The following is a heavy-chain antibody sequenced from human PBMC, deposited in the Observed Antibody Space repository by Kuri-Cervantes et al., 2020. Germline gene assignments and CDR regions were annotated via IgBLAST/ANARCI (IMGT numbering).Heavy chain of an antibody. CDR2: IKSKTDGGTT. Sequence: GGSLRLSCAASGFTFSNAWMSWVRQAPGKGLEWVGRIKSKTDGGTTDYAAPVKGRFTISRDDSKNTLYLQMNSLKTEDTAVYYCTTDFPGSIAAANYYYYGMDVWGRGTTVTVSS. CDR3: TTDFPGSIAAANYYYYGMDV. V-gene: IGHV3-15*01. CDR1: GFTFSNAW. D-gene: IGHD6-13*01. J-gene: IGHJ6*04.